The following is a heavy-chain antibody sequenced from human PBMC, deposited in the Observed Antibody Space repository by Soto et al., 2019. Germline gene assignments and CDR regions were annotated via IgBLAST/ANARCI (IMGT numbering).Heavy chain of an antibody. J-gene: IGHJ4*02. CDR2: INPSGGST. CDR1: GYTFTSYY. Sequence: ASVKVSCKASGYTFTSYYMHWVRQAPGQGLEWMGIINPSGGSTSYAQKFQGRVTMTRDTSTSTVYMGLSSLRSEDTAVYYCARDQMLLRSKTTTAKSSLGYWGQGTLVTVSS. CDR3: ARDQMLLRSKTTTAKSSLGY. V-gene: IGHV1-46*01. D-gene: IGHD1-1*01.